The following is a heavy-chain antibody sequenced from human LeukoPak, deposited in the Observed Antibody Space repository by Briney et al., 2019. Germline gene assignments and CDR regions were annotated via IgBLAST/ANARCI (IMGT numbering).Heavy chain of an antibody. Sequence: SETLSLTCTESGGSISSDDYYWTWIRQPPGRGLEWIGEINHSGSTNYNPSLKSRVTISVDTSKSQFSLKLNSVTAADTAMYYCARGRDPYWGQGTLVTVSS. CDR2: INHSGST. D-gene: IGHD5-24*01. CDR3: ARGRDPY. J-gene: IGHJ4*02. CDR1: GGSISSDDYY. V-gene: IGHV4-34*01.